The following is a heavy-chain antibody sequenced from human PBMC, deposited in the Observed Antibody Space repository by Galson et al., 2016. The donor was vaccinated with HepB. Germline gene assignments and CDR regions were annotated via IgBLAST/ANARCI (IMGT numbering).Heavy chain of an antibody. J-gene: IGHJ1*01. Sequence: SLRLSCAASGFNLSTFGMHWVRQAPGKGLEWVAVLWYDGSNKFYGDSVKGRFTISRDNSQNTLFLQMNTLRVEDTAVYYCARDPAAYQWGQGTLVTVSS. CDR3: ARDPAAYQ. CDR2: LWYDGSNK. CDR1: GFNLSTFG. D-gene: IGHD2-21*01. V-gene: IGHV3-33*01.